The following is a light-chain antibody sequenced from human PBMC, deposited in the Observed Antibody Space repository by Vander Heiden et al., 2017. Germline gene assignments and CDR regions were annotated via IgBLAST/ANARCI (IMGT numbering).Light chain of an antibody. CDR1: SSNISIQH. CDR3: GTWERSLRARV. J-gene: IGLJ3*02. CDR2: DHT. Sequence: SCSGRSSNISIQHVFWYQQFPGTALNFLIYDHTVRPSGIPDRFSGSKSGTSATLNITGLQTGDEADYYCGTWERSLRARVFGGGTELTVL. V-gene: IGLV1-51*01.